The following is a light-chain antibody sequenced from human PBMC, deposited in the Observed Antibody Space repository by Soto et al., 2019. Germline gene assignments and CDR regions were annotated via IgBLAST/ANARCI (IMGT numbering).Light chain of an antibody. J-gene: IGKJ1*01. CDR2: GAS. Sequence: EIVITQSPASLPVSPGKRATLSCRASQSISSNLAWYQQKPGQAPRLLIYGASSRATGIPARFSGSGSGTEFTLTISSLQSEDFAVYYCQQYNKWPRTFGQGTKVDNK. CDR1: QSISSN. V-gene: IGKV3-15*01. CDR3: QQYNKWPRT.